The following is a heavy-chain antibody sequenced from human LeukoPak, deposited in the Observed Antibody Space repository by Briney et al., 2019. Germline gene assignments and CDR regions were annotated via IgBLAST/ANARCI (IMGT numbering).Heavy chain of an antibody. CDR3: AKIDSPRVGWRAPFDY. V-gene: IGHV3-23*01. CDR2: ISGAGRET. CDR1: GFTFGGSA. J-gene: IGHJ4*02. D-gene: IGHD6-19*01. Sequence: GGSLRLSCEASGFTFGGSAMSWVRQAPGKGLEWISDISGAGRETYYADSVKGRFTISRDNSKNTLYLQLNSLGAEVTAVYFCAKIDSPRVGWRAPFDYWGQGTLVTVSS.